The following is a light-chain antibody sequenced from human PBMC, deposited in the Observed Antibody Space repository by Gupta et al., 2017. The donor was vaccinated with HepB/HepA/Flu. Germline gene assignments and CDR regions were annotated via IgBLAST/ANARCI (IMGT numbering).Light chain of an antibody. CDR2: GAS. CDR3: QQYNNWPRT. CDR1: QSVSSK. V-gene: IGKV3-15*01. Sequence: EIVMMQSPATLSVSPGERATLSCRASQSVSSKLAWYQQKPGQGPRLLIYGASTRATGIPARFSGSGSGTEFTLTISILHDEDFALYYCQQYNNWPRTFGQGTKVEIK. J-gene: IGKJ1*01.